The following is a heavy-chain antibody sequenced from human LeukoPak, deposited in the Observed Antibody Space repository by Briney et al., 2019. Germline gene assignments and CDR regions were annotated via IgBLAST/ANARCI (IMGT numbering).Heavy chain of an antibody. CDR1: GFTFDDYA. J-gene: IGHJ6*03. CDR2: ISWNSGSI. V-gene: IGHV3-9*01. Sequence: GGSLRLSCAASGFTFDDYAMHWVRQAPGKGLEWVSGISWNSGSIGYADSVKGRFTISRDNAKNSLYPQMNSLRAEDTALYYCAKDTHGRHYYYYYYMDVWGKGTTVTVSS. CDR3: AKDTHGRHYYYYYYMDV.